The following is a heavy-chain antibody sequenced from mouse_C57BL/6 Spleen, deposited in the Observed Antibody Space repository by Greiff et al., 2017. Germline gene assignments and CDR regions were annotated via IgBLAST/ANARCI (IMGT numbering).Heavy chain of an antibody. CDR1: GYTFTSYW. D-gene: IGHD1-1*01. CDR2: IYPGSGST. CDR3: ARSDYYGSRIWFAY. Sequence: QVQLQQPGAELVKPGASVKMSCKASGYTFTSYWITWVKQRPGQGLEWIGDIYPGSGSTNYNEKFKNKATLTVDTSSSTAYMQLSSLTSEDSAVYYCARSDYYGSRIWFAYWGQGTLVTVSA. J-gene: IGHJ3*01. V-gene: IGHV1-55*01.